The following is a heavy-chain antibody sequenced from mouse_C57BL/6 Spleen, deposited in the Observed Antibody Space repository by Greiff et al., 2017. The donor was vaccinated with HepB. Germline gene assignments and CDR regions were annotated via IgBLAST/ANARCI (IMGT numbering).Heavy chain of an antibody. V-gene: IGHV2-5*01. CDR2: IWRGGST. J-gene: IGHJ4*01. CDR1: GFSLTSYG. D-gene: IGHD1-1*01. Sequence: VQVVESGPGLVQPSQSLSITCTVSGFSLTSYGVHWVRQSPGKGLEWLGVIWRGGSTDYNAAFMSRLSITKDNSKSQVFFKMNSLQADDTAIYYCAVITTVVDYYAMDYWGQGTSVTVSS. CDR3: AVITTVVDYYAMDY.